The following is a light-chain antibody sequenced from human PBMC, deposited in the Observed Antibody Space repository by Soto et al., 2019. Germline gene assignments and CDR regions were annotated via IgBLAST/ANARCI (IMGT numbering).Light chain of an antibody. V-gene: IGKV3-15*01. CDR1: QSVSSS. CDR3: QQYNNWPLT. CDR2: DAS. Sequence: EIVVTQSPATLSVSPGERVTRSCRASQSVSSSLAWYQQKPAQAPRLLIYDASTRATGIPARFSGSGSGTEFTLTISSLRSADFAVYYCQQYNNWPLTFGGGTKVDIK. J-gene: IGKJ4*01.